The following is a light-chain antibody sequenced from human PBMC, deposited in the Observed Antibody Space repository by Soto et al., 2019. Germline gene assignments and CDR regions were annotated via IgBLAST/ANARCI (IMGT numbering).Light chain of an antibody. Sequence: DIQMTQSPSTLSASVGDRVTITCRASQSISSWLAWYQKKPGKAPKLLIYDASSLESGVPSRFSGSGSGTEFTLTISSLQHDDFATNYCQQYNSYSPWTFGPGTKVEIK. CDR3: QQYNSYSPWT. V-gene: IGKV1-5*01. J-gene: IGKJ1*01. CDR2: DAS. CDR1: QSISSW.